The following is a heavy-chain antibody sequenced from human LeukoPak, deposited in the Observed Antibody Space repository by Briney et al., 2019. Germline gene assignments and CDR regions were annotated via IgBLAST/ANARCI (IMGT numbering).Heavy chain of an antibody. CDR1: GFTFDDYA. D-gene: IGHD6-19*01. Sequence: PGGSLRLSCAASGFTFDDYAMHWVRQAPGKGLEWVSLISWDGGSTYYADSVKGRFTISRDNSKNSLYLQMNSLRAEDTALYYCAKDISPVSSGWYLTGYYYYMDVWGKGTTVTVSS. CDR2: ISWDGGST. CDR3: AKDISPVSSGWYLTGYYYYMDV. V-gene: IGHV3-43D*03. J-gene: IGHJ6*03.